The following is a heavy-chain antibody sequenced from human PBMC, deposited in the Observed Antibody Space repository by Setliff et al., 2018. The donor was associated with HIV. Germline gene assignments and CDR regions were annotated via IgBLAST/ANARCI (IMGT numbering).Heavy chain of an antibody. Sequence: SETLSLTCTVSGGSISSASYYWSWIRPPAGKGLEWIGRIYTSGSTNYNPSLKSRVSISVDTSKNQFSLKLSSVTAADTAVYYCARGIYSYGYLFDYWGQGTLVTVSS. CDR2: IYTSGST. CDR3: ARGIYSYGYLFDY. V-gene: IGHV4-61*02. J-gene: IGHJ4*02. CDR1: GGSISSASYY. D-gene: IGHD5-18*01.